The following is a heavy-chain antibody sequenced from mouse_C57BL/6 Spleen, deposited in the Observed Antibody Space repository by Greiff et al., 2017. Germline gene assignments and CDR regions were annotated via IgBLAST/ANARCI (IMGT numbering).Heavy chain of an antibody. Sequence: EVQLVESEGGLVQPGSSMKLSCTASGFTFSDYYMAWVRQVPEKGLEWVANINYDGSSTYYLDSLKSRFIISRDNAKNILYLQMSSLKSEDTATYYCAIYYDYPWFAYWGQGTLVTVSA. J-gene: IGHJ3*01. CDR2: INYDGSST. CDR1: GFTFSDYY. D-gene: IGHD2-4*01. V-gene: IGHV5-16*01. CDR3: AIYYDYPWFAY.